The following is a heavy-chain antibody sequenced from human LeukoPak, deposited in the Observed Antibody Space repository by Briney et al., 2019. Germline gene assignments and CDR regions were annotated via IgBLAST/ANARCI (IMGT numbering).Heavy chain of an antibody. V-gene: IGHV3-53*01. CDR2: IYSGGNT. CDR3: AKDRGILQGWFDP. Sequence: GGSLRLSCAASGFTVSSNYMNWVRQAPGKGLDWVSVIYSGGNTYYADSVKGRFTISRDNSKNTLYLQMNSLRAEDTAVYYCAKDRGILQGWFDPWGQGTLVTISS. D-gene: IGHD2-15*01. J-gene: IGHJ5*02. CDR1: GFTVSSNY.